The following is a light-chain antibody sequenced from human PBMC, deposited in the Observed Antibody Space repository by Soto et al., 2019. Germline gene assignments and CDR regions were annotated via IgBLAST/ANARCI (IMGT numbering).Light chain of an antibody. CDR2: DAS. V-gene: IGKV3-20*01. CDR3: QQFSSYPLT. J-gene: IGKJ4*01. CDR1: QSVSSSY. Sequence: VLTQSRGTLSLSKGERATLSCRASQSVSSSYLAWYQQKPGQAPRLLIYDASTRATGIPVRFSGSGSGTDFTLTISRLEPEDFAVYYCQQFSSYPLTFCGGTNVDIK.